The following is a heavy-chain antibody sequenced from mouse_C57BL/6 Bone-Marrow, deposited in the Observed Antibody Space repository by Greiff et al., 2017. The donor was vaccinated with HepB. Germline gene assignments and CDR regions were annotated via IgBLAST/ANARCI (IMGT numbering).Heavy chain of an antibody. D-gene: IGHD3-2*02. CDR2: IDPSDSET. J-gene: IGHJ2*01. V-gene: IGHV1-52*01. CDR1: GYTFTSYW. CDR3: ARGAQATPFDY. Sequence: VQLQQPGAELVRPGSSVKLSCKASGYTFTSYWMHWVKQTPIQGLEWIGNIDPSDSETHYNQKFKDKATLTVDKSSSTAYMQLSSLTSEDSAVYYCARGAQATPFDYWGQGTTLTVSS.